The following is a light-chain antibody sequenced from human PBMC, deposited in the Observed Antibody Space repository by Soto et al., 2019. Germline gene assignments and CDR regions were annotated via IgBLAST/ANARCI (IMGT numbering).Light chain of an antibody. J-gene: IGLJ2*01. Sequence: SYELTQPPSVSVSPGQTASITCSGHKLGDKYSCWYQQKPGQSPVLVIYQDYIRPSGIPERFSGSNSGNTATLTISGTQAMDEADYYCQAWDSSTVIFGGGTKVTVL. CDR3: QAWDSSTVI. CDR1: KLGDKY. CDR2: QDY. V-gene: IGLV3-1*01.